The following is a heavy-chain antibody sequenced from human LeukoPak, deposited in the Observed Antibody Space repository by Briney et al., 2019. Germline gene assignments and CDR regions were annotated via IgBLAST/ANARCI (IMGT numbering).Heavy chain of an antibody. D-gene: IGHD3-3*01. CDR2: IIPIFGTA. CDR3: ARGPYYDFWSGVNWFDP. V-gene: IGHV1-69*05. J-gene: IGHJ5*02. Sequence: ASVKVSCKASGGTFSSYAISWVRQAPGQGLEWMGGIIPIFGTANYAQKFQGRVTITTDESTSTAYMELSSLRSEDTAVYYCARGPYYDFWSGVNWFDPWGQGTLVTVSS. CDR1: GGTFSSYA.